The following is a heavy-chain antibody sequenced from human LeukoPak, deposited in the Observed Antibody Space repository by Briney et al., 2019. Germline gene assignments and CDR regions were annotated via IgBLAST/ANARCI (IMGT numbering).Heavy chain of an antibody. CDR2: ISDDGHNK. V-gene: IGHV3-30*03. CDR1: GFIFSNYG. Sequence: PGRSLRLSCAASGFIFSNYGMHWVHQAPGKGLGWVALISDDGHNKYYGDSVKGRFTISRDNSKNTVYLQMNSLRPEDTAPYYCVSHGDYVDHWGQGTLVTVSS. D-gene: IGHD4-17*01. J-gene: IGHJ4*02. CDR3: VSHGDYVDH.